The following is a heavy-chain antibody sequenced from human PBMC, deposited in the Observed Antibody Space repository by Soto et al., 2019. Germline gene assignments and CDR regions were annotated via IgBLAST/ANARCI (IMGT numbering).Heavy chain of an antibody. CDR1: GGSISSYY. J-gene: IGHJ3*02. V-gene: IGHV4-59*01. Sequence: QVQLQESGPGLVKPSETLSLTCTVSGGSISSYYWSWIRQPPGKGLEWIGYIYYSGSTNYNPSLKSRVTISLDTSKNQFSLKLSSGTAAVTAVYYCARPGWRNAPYDAFDIWGQGTMVTVSS. CDR3: ARPGWRNAPYDAFDI. CDR2: IYYSGST. D-gene: IGHD6-19*01.